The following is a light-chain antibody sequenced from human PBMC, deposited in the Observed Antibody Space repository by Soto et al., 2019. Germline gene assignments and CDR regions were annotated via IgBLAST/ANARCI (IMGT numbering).Light chain of an antibody. CDR3: QQSYSSPLT. CDR1: QSVLYSSNNKNY. V-gene: IGKV4-1*01. J-gene: IGKJ4*01. CDR2: WAS. Sequence: DIVMTQSPDSLAVSLGERATINCKSSQSVLYSSNNKNYLVWYQQRPGQPPKLLIYWASTRESGVPDRFSGSGSGTDFTLTISSLQAEDVAVYYCQQSYSSPLTFGGGTKVDI.